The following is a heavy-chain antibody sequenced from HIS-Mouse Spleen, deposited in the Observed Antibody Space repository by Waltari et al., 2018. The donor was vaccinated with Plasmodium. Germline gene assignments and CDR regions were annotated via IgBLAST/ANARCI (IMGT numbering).Heavy chain of an antibody. V-gene: IGHV1-2*02. CDR1: GYTFTGYY. Sequence: QVQLVQSGAEVKKPGASVKVSCKASGYTFTGYYMHWVRQAPGQGLEWMGWINPNSGGTNYAQKFQGRVTMTRDTSISTAYMELSRLRSDDTAVYYWARDPPEGGRYFDWLLSYYFDYWGQGTLVTVSS. CDR3: ARDPPEGGRYFDWLLSYYFDY. J-gene: IGHJ4*02. CDR2: INPNSGGT. D-gene: IGHD3-9*01.